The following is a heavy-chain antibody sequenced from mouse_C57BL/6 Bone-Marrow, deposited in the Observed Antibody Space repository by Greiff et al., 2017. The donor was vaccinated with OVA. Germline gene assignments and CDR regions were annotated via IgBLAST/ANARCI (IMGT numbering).Heavy chain of an antibody. CDR1: GYTFTSYW. V-gene: IGHV1-69*01. J-gene: IGHJ3*01. D-gene: IGHD1-1*01. CDR3: ATTGGSSYRCAY. CDR2: IDPSDSYT. Sequence: QVQLKQPGAELVMPGASVKLSCKASGYTFTSYWMHWVKQRPGQGLEWIGEIDPSDSYTNYNQKFKGKSTLTVDKSSSTAYMQLSSLTSEDSAVYYCATTGGSSYRCAYWGQGTLVTVSA.